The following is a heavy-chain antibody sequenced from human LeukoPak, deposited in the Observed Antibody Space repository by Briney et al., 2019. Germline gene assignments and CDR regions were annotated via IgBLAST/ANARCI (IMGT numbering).Heavy chain of an antibody. J-gene: IGHJ4*02. V-gene: IGHV4-34*01. CDR3: AXXXXXDSSGYYPFYFDY. CDR2: INHSGST. D-gene: IGHD3-22*01. Sequence: SETLSLTCAVYGGSFSGYYWSWIRQPPGKGLEWIGEINHSGSTNYNPSLKSRVTISVDTSKNQFSLKLSSVTAADTAVYYCAXXXXXDSSGYYPFYFDYWGQGTLVTVSS. CDR1: GGSFSGYY.